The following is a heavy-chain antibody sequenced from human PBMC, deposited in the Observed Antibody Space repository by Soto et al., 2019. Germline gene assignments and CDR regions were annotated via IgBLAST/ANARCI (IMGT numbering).Heavy chain of an antibody. Sequence: SVKVSCKASGGTFSSYAISWVRQAPGQGLEWTGGIIPIFGTANYAQKFQGRVTITADESTSTAYMELSSLRSEDTAVYYCARVLAYCGGDCSNAFDPWGQGTLVTVSS. CDR3: ARVLAYCGGDCSNAFDP. V-gene: IGHV1-69*13. J-gene: IGHJ5*02. CDR2: IIPIFGTA. CDR1: GGTFSSYA. D-gene: IGHD2-21*02.